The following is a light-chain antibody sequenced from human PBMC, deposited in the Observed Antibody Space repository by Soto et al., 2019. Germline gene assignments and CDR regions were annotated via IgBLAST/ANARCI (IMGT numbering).Light chain of an antibody. CDR1: SSNIGSNH. CDR2: SNN. Sequence: QSVLTQPPSASGTPGQRVTISCSGSSSNIGSNHVQWYQQLPGTAPQLLIYSNNERPSGVPARFSGSKSGTSASLAISGLQSEDEADYYCAAWDDSLNGHWVFGGGTKLTVL. V-gene: IGLV1-44*01. J-gene: IGLJ3*02. CDR3: AAWDDSLNGHWV.